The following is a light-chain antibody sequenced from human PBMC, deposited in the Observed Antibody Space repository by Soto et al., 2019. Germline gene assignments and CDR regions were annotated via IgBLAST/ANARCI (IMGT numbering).Light chain of an antibody. J-gene: IGKJ4*01. V-gene: IGKV3-20*01. Sequence: EYVLTQSPGTLSLSPGERATLSCRASQTVRNNYLAWYQQKPGQAPRLLIYDASSRATGIPDRFSGGGSGTDFTLTISRLEPEDFAVYYCQLFSCYPLTFGGGTKVDI. CDR3: QLFSCYPLT. CDR1: QTVRNNY. CDR2: DAS.